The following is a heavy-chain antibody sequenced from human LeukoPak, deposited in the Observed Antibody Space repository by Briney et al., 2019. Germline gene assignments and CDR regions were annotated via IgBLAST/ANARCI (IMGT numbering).Heavy chain of an antibody. D-gene: IGHD2-2*01. Sequence: GASVKVSCKASGNTFTGYYMHWVRQAPGQGLEWMGWINPNSGGTDYAQKFHGRVTMTKDTSITTAYMELSRLRSDDTAVYYCARGYVVVPVAMQYYYMDVWGKGTTVTVSS. V-gene: IGHV1-2*02. CDR2: INPNSGGT. J-gene: IGHJ6*03. CDR3: ARGYVVVPVAMQYYYMDV. CDR1: GNTFTGYY.